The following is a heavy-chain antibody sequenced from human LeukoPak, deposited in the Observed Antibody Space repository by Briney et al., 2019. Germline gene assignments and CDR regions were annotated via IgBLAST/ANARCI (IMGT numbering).Heavy chain of an antibody. D-gene: IGHD4-23*01. CDR1: GFTFSDYY. CDR3: TKEETKYTFGNAFDY. CDR2: IYWNSGII. V-gene: IGHV3-9*01. J-gene: IGHJ4*02. Sequence: GGSLRLSCAASGFTFSDYYMSWVRQAPGQGLEWVSSIYWNSGIITYADSVRGRFTISRDNADNSLFLQMDSLRPEDTALYYCTKEETKYTFGNAFDYWGQGTLVTVSS.